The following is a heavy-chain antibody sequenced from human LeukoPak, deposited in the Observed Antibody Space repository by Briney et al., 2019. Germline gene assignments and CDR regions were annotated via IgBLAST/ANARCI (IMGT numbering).Heavy chain of an antibody. J-gene: IGHJ4*02. CDR3: ARDGDSSGWARVFDY. Sequence: ASVKVSCKASGYTFTSYGISWVRQAPGQGLEWMGWISAYNGNTNYAQKLQGRVTMTTDTSTSTGYMELRSLRPDDTAVYYCARDGDSSGWARVFDYWGQGTLVTVSS. D-gene: IGHD6-19*01. V-gene: IGHV1-18*01. CDR2: ISAYNGNT. CDR1: GYTFTSYG.